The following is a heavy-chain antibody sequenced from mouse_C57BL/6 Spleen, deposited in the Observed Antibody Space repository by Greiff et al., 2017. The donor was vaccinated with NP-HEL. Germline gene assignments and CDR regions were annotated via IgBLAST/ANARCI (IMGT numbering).Heavy chain of an antibody. CDR2: INPNNGGT. V-gene: IGHV1-22*01. D-gene: IGHD2-1*01. CDR3: ARSLYYGNLFAY. J-gene: IGHJ3*01. Sequence: EVQLQQSGPELVKPGASVKMSCKASGYTFTDYNMHWVKQSHGKSLEWIGYINPNNGGTSYNQKFKGKATLTVNKSSSTAYMELRSLTSEDSAVYYCARSLYYGNLFAYWGQGTLVTVSA. CDR1: GYTFTDYN.